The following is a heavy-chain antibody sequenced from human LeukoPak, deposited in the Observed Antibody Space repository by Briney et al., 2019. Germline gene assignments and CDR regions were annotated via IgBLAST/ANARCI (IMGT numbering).Heavy chain of an antibody. CDR2: IYTSGST. Sequence: PSETLSLTCAVSGGSISSYYWSWIRQPAGKGLEWIGRIYTSGSTNYNPSLKSRVTMSVDTSKNQFSLKLSSVTAADTAVYYCARVIYRYSRSYSPYYFDYWGQGTLVTVSS. CDR3: ARVIYRYSRSYSPYYFDY. D-gene: IGHD1-26*01. CDR1: GGSISSYY. J-gene: IGHJ4*02. V-gene: IGHV4-4*07.